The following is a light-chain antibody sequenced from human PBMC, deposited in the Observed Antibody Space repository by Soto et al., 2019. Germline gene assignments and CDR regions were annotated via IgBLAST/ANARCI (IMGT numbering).Light chain of an antibody. Sequence: QSALTQPRSVSGSLGQAVTISCTGTSSDVGGYNYVSWYQQHPGKAPKLRIYDVSKRPSGVPDRFSGSKSGNTASLTISGLQAEDEADYYCCSYAGTYTLVFGGGTQLTVL. CDR1: SSDVGGYNY. V-gene: IGLV2-11*01. CDR2: DVS. J-gene: IGLJ2*01. CDR3: CSYAGTYTLV.